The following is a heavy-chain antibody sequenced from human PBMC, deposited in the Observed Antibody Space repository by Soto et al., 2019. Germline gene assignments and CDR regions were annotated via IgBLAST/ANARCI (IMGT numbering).Heavy chain of an antibody. Sequence: QVQLVESGGGVVQPGRSLRLSCAASGFTFSSYAMHWVRQAPGKGLEWVAVISYDGSNKYYADSVKGRFTISRDNSKNTLYLQMNSLRAEDTAVYYCARPASSVAATTNYGMDVWGQGTTVTVSS. CDR2: ISYDGSNK. CDR3: ARPASSVAATTNYGMDV. CDR1: GFTFSSYA. D-gene: IGHD6-19*01. J-gene: IGHJ6*02. V-gene: IGHV3-30-3*01.